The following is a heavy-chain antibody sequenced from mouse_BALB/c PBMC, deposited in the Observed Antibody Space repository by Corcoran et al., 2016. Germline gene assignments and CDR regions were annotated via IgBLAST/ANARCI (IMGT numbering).Heavy chain of an antibody. Sequence: QIQLVQSGPELKKPGETVKISCKASGYTFTDYSMHWVKQAPGKGLKWMGWINTETGEPTYTDDFKGRFAFSLETSASTAYLQINNLKNEDTATCFCARGDDYAWFVYWGQGSLVTVSA. CDR3: ARGDDYAWFVY. CDR2: INTETGEP. J-gene: IGHJ3*01. CDR1: GYTFTDYS. V-gene: IGHV9-2-1*01. D-gene: IGHD2-4*01.